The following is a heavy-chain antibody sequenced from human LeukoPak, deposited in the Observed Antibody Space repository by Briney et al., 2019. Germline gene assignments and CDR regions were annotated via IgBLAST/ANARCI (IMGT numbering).Heavy chain of an antibody. D-gene: IGHD6-19*01. V-gene: IGHV3-48*01. Sequence: PGGTLRLSCAASGFTFSSYSMSWVRQAPGKGLEWVSYIISSSSIIYYADSVKGRFTISRDNAKNSLYLQMNSLRAEDTAVYYCARDPGYSSGWSDFYFDYWGQGTLVTVSS. CDR3: ARDPGYSSGWSDFYFDY. CDR2: IISSSSII. J-gene: IGHJ4*02. CDR1: GFTFSSYS.